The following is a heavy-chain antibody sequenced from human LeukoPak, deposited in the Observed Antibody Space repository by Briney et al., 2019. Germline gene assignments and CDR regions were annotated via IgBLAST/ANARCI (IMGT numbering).Heavy chain of an antibody. CDR1: GFTFSSYG. CDR3: AKDLPSGGGYYYYGMDV. Sequence: GGSLRLSCAASGFTFSSYGMHWVRQAPGKGLEWVAVISYDGSNKYYADSVKGRFTISRDNSKNTLYLQMNSLRAEDTAVYYCAKDLPSGGGYYYYGMDVWGQGTTVTVSS. J-gene: IGHJ6*02. D-gene: IGHD2-8*02. V-gene: IGHV3-30*18. CDR2: ISYDGSNK.